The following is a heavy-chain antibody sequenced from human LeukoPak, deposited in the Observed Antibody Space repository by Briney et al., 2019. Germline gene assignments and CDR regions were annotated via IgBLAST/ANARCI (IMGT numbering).Heavy chain of an antibody. Sequence: GGSLKLSCAASGFTFSSYAMSWVRQAPGKGLKWVSAISGSGGSTYYADSVKGRFTISRDSSKNTLYLQMNSLRAEDTAVYYCAKDPYYDSSGYQPLPFDYWGQGTLVTVSS. V-gene: IGHV3-23*01. CDR1: GFTFSSYA. D-gene: IGHD3-22*01. CDR3: AKDPYYDSSGYQPLPFDY. CDR2: ISGSGGST. J-gene: IGHJ4*02.